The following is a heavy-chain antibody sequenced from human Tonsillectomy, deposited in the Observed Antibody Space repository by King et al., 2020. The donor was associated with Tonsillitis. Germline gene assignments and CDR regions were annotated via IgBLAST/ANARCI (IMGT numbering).Heavy chain of an antibody. J-gene: IGHJ4*02. CDR1: GGSFSDYY. Sequence: VQLQQWGAGLLKPSETLSLTCAVYGGSFSDYYWSWIRQPPGKGLEWIGEINHSGSTKSNPSLKSRVIVSVETSKNQFSLKLSSVTAADTAVYYCARGSKYYYDSSDHYSDGHYFDYWGQGTLVTVSS. CDR3: ARGSKYYYDSSDHYSDGHYFDY. D-gene: IGHD3-22*01. V-gene: IGHV4-34*01. CDR2: INHSGST.